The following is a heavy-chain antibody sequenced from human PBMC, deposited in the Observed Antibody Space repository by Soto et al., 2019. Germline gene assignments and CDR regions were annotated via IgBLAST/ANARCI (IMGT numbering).Heavy chain of an antibody. CDR3: ARGGSGYDFFEF. CDR1: GFTVNSSY. Sequence: EVQLVESGGGLVQPGGSLRLSCVGSGFTVNSSYMSWVRQAPGKCPEWVSLIHTNGNTYYADSVKGRFTISRDNSKNTLYLQITSLRAEDTAVYFCARGGSGYDFFEFWGQGTLVTVSS. D-gene: IGHD5-12*01. CDR2: IHTNGNT. V-gene: IGHV3-66*01. J-gene: IGHJ4*02.